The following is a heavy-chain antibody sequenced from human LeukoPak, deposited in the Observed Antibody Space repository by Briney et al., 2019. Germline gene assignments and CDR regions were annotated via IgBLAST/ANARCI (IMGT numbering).Heavy chain of an antibody. J-gene: IGHJ5*02. CDR3: ARGIAVTGTSLHWFDP. V-gene: IGHV4-61*01. D-gene: IGHD6-19*01. CDR1: GGSVSSGSYY. CDR2: IYYSGNT. Sequence: SETLSLTCTVSGGSVSSGSYYWSWIRQPPGKGLEWLGYIYYSGNTEYNPSLKSRVTISVDTSKNQFSLKVTSVTAADTAVYYCARGIAVTGTSLHWFDPWGQGTLVTVSS.